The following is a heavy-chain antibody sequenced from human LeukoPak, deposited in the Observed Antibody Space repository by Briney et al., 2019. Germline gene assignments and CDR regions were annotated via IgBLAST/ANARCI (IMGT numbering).Heavy chain of an antibody. Sequence: GASVKVSCKASGYTFTGHYMHWVRQAPGQGLEWMGWINPNSGGTNYAQKFQGRVTMTRDTSISTAYMELSRLRSDDTAVYYCARASGQVTRSFLNYWGQGTLVTVSS. CDR1: GYTFTGHY. D-gene: IGHD1-26*01. CDR2: INPNSGGT. V-gene: IGHV1-2*02. J-gene: IGHJ4*02. CDR3: ARASGQVTRSFLNY.